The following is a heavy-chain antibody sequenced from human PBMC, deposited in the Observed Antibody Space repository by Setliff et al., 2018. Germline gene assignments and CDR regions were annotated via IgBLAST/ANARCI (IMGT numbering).Heavy chain of an antibody. CDR1: GGTFSSYA. J-gene: IGHJ4*02. Sequence: SVKVSCKASGGTFSSYAISWVRQAPGQGLEWMGGIIPIFGTANYAQKFQGRVTMTRDTSTSTVYMELSSLRSEDTAVYYCAKSGDYSNRGHFDCWGQGTLVTVSS. CDR3: AKSGDYSNRGHFDC. D-gene: IGHD4-4*01. CDR2: IIPIFGTA. V-gene: IGHV1-69*05.